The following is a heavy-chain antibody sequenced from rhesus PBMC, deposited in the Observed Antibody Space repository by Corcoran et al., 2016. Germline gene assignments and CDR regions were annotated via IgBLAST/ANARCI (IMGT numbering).Heavy chain of an antibody. J-gene: IGHJ4*01. D-gene: IGHD3-3*01. Sequence: QVQLQESGPAVVKPSETLSLTCAVYGGSISSINWWSWIRQPPGKGLAWLGRIYGSGAGPKHNPPLKSRFTSSIATSTNQFSLKLGVVTAADTGVYYCARAPAYYNIWTGYSYFDYWGQGVLVTVSS. V-gene: IGHV4-93*02. CDR3: ARAPAYYNIWTGYSYFDY. CDR2: IYGSGAGP. CDR1: GGSISSINW.